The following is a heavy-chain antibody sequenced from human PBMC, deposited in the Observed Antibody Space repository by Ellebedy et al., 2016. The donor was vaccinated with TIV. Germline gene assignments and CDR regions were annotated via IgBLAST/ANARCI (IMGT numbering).Heavy chain of an antibody. CDR3: ARDRMRGDPRSSYYYGLDV. D-gene: IGHD3-16*01. V-gene: IGHV1-18*01. Sequence: AASVKVSCKASGYTFSNYGISWVRQAPGQGLEWMGWTSAYNGNTNYAPKLQGRVTMTTDTSTSTAYIELRSLRSDDTAVYYCARDRMRGDPRSSYYYGLDVWGQGTTVTVSS. CDR2: TSAYNGNT. J-gene: IGHJ6*02. CDR1: GYTFSNYG.